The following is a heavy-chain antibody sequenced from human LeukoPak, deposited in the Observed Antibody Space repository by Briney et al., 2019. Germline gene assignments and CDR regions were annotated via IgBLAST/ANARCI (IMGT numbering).Heavy chain of an antibody. CDR3: ARVVRGVITDYYGMDV. Sequence: ASVKVSCKASGYTFTSYGISWVRQAPGQGLEWMGWISAYNGNTNYAQKLQGRVTMTTDTSTSTAYMELRSLRSEDTAVYYCARVVRGVITDYYGMDVWGQGTTVTVSS. D-gene: IGHD3-10*01. J-gene: IGHJ6*02. V-gene: IGHV1-18*01. CDR2: ISAYNGNT. CDR1: GYTFTSYG.